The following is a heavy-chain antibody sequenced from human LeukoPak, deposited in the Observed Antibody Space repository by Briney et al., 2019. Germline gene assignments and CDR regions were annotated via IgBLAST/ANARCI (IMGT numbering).Heavy chain of an antibody. J-gene: IGHJ5*02. CDR1: GFTFSSYP. Sequence: GGSLRLSCAASGFTFSSYPMNGVRQAPGKGLDWVSYISTSSSSIYYADSVKGRFTISRDNAKNSVYLPMNSLRAQDTAVYYCWNGFSIDGYKYFYPWGQGAPVTASS. V-gene: IGHV3-21*01. CDR3: WNGFSIDGYKYFYP. D-gene: IGHD5-24*01. CDR2: ISTSSSSI.